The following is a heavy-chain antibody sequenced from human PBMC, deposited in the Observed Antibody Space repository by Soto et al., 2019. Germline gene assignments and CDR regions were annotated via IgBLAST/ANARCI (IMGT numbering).Heavy chain of an antibody. CDR1: GGSISSSGDY. CDR3: VSGYPWVGFDY. J-gene: IGHJ4*02. V-gene: IGHV4-39*01. CDR2: IYYSGSA. D-gene: IGHD5-18*01. Sequence: ASETLSLTCTVAGGSISSSGDYWGWIRQPPGKGLEWIGNIYYSGSASYNPSLKSRVTISVDTSKNQVSLKLSSVTAADTAAYICVSGYPWVGFDYWGQGTLVTVSS.